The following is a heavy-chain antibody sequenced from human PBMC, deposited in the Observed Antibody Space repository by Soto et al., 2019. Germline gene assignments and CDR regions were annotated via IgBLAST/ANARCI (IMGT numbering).Heavy chain of an antibody. CDR1: GGTLSSDA. D-gene: IGHD3-22*01. J-gene: IGHJ4*02. CDR3: ARMYFTMIVVPEPPSFSFAS. Sequence: SGKVACKASGGTLSSDAISWGRKAPGQGLEGMGGIIPIFGTANNAKKFQGRVTITAAKSTSTAYMELSSLRSEYTAVYYCARMYFTMIVVPEPPSFSFASWGQGPRSTVS. CDR2: IIPIFGTA. V-gene: IGHV1-69*06.